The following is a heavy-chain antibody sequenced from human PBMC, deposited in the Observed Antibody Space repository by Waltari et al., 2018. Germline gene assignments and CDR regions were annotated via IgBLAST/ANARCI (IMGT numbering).Heavy chain of an antibody. CDR1: GYSSRGGSY. D-gene: IGHD4-17*01. J-gene: IGHJ2*01. CDR2: ISHSGSL. Sequence: QVQLQESGPGLVKPSETLSLTCGVSGYSSRGGSYWGWVRQSPGKGMEWLGSISHSGSLYYNPSLSGRVSISSGTSRNQFSLSLNSVTAADTALYFCARYNGDYDDEGGLAFFDLWGRGTLVAVSS. V-gene: IGHV4-38-2*01. CDR3: ARYNGDYDDEGGLAFFDL.